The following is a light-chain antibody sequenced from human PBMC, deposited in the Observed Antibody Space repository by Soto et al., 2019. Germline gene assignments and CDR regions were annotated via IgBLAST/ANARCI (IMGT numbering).Light chain of an antibody. J-gene: IGKJ1*01. CDR2: GAS. CDR1: QSVSSS. CDR3: QQYNKWPLT. Sequence: ILMTPFPATPSMSTGERATLSCRASQSVSSSLAWYRQKPGQAPRLLIYGASARATGIPDRFSGSGSGTEFTLTISSLQSEDFAVYYCQQYNKWPLTFGQGTKVDIK. V-gene: IGKV3-15*01.